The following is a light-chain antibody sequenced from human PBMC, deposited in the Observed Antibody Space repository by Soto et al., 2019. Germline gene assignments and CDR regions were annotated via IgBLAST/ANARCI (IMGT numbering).Light chain of an antibody. Sequence: EIVCTQSPCTLSLSPGASSTLSFRSSQSVSSSYLAWYQQKPGQAPRLLIYGASSRATGIPDRFSGSGSGTDFTLTISRLEPEDFAVYYCQQYGSSPWTVGQGTKGDIK. CDR2: GAS. CDR3: QQYGSSPWT. J-gene: IGKJ1*01. V-gene: IGKV3-20*01. CDR1: QSVSSSY.